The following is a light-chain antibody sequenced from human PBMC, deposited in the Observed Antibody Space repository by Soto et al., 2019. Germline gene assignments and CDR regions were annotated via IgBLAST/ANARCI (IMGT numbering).Light chain of an antibody. Sequence: QSVLTQPASVSGSPGQSITISCTGTSSDVGGYNYVSWSQQHPGKAPKLIIYEVSTRPSGVSNRFSGSKSGNTASLTISGLQAEDEADYYCSSYTTTATYGFGTGTKLTVL. V-gene: IGLV2-14*01. CDR2: EVS. J-gene: IGLJ1*01. CDR1: SSDVGGYNY. CDR3: SSYTTTATYG.